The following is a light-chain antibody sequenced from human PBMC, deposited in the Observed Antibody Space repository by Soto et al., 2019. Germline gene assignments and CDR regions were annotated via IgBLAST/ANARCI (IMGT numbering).Light chain of an antibody. V-gene: IGKV1-39*01. CDR1: QRINIY. CDR3: QQSFSTPT. J-gene: IGKJ5*01. Sequence: IQLPHSPSSLPTSFGDRVTITCRPSQRINIYLNFYRKKPEKPTEXLIYYAYNLQSRVHSMFSGSGAGTDFTLTIRGLQPEDFATYCCQQSFSTPTFGQGTRLEIK. CDR2: YAY.